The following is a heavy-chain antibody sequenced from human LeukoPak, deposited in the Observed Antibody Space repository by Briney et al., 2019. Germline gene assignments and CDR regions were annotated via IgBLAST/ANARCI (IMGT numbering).Heavy chain of an antibody. D-gene: IGHD4-23*01. Sequence: VRSLRLSCAASGFTFSSYGMHWVRQAPGKGLEWVAVISYDGSNKYYADSVKGRFTISRDNSKNTLYLQMNSLRAEDTAVYYCARGPYGGNHYYYYYYMDVWGKGTTVTVSS. V-gene: IGHV3-30*03. CDR2: ISYDGSNK. CDR3: ARGPYGGNHYYYYYYMDV. J-gene: IGHJ6*03. CDR1: GFTFSSYG.